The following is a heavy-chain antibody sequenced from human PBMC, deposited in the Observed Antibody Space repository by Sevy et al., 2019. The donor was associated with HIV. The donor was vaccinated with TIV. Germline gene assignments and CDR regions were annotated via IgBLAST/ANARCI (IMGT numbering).Heavy chain of an antibody. CDR1: GFTFSDYY. CDR2: IVSSCSTI. V-gene: IGHV3-11*01. CDR3: ARSIIAAADSHQYYFDY. Sequence: GGSLRLSCAASGFTFSDYYMSWIRQAPGKGLEWVTYIVSSCSTIYYADSVEGRFTISRDKAKNSLYLQMNSMRAEDTAVYYCARSIIAAADSHQYYFDYWGQGTLVTVSS. D-gene: IGHD6-13*01. J-gene: IGHJ4*02.